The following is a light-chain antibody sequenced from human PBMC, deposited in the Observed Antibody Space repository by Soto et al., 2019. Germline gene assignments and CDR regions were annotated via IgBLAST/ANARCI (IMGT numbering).Light chain of an antibody. J-gene: IGKJ2*01. CDR3: RQYGSWYT. Sequence: EIVLTQSPGTLSLSPGERATLSCRASQSVSSSYLAWYQQKPGQAPRHLIYGASSRATGIPDRFSGSGSGTDFTLTISRLEPEGFAVYYCRQYGSWYTFGQGNKLEIK. CDR2: GAS. CDR1: QSVSSSY. V-gene: IGKV3-20*01.